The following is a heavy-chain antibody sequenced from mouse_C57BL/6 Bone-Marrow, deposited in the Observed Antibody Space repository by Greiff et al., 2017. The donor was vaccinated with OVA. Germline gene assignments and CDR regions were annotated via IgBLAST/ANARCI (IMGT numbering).Heavy chain of an antibody. D-gene: IGHD4-1*01. CDR1: GFTFSDYG. CDR2: ISSGSSTI. V-gene: IGHV5-17*01. CDR3: ARGDWDGFYYAMDY. J-gene: IGHJ4*01. Sequence: EVQLVESGGGLVKPGGSLKLSCAASGFTFSDYGMHWVRQAPEKGLEWVAYISSGSSTIYYADTVKGRFTISRDNAKNTLFLQMTSLRSEDTAMYYCARGDWDGFYYAMDYWGQGTSVTVSS.